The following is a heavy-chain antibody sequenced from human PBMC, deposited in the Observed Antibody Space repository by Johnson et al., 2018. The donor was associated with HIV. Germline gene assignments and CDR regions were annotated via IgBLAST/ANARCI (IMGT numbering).Heavy chain of an antibody. Sequence: VQLVESGGGLVQPGGSQRLSCAVSGFTFNTYWMHWVRQAPGKGLVWVARINSDGGSTSYVDSVKGRFTISSDNARNTLYLQMNSLRAEDTAVYYCARERWVDIVAVPAAPQEGTYAFDIWGQGTMVTVSS. V-gene: IGHV3-74*01. CDR1: GFTFNTYW. CDR3: ARERWVDIVAVPAAPQEGTYAFDI. D-gene: IGHD2-2*01. CDR2: INSDGGST. J-gene: IGHJ3*02.